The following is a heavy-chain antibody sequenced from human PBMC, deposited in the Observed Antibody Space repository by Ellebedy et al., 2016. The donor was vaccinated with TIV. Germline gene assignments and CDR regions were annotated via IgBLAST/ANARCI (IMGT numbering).Heavy chain of an antibody. CDR2: ISYDGNNK. CDR1: GFILGSFG. J-gene: IGHJ6*02. V-gene: IGHV3-30*03. CDR3: SREGVDAGMDV. Sequence: GESLKISCAASGFILGSFGMHWVRQAPGKGLEWLAFISYDGNNKYIADSVKGRLTISRDNSMNALYLQMDSLRAEDTAVYYCSREGVDAGMDVWGQGTTVIVSS. D-gene: IGHD2-8*01.